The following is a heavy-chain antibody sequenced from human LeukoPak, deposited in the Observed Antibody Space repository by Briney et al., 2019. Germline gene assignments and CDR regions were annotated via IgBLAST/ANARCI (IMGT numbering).Heavy chain of an antibody. Sequence: SETLSLTCTVSGGSVSSGDYYWSWIRQLPGKGLEWIGYIYYSGSTYYNPSLKSRLTISVDTSKNQFSLKLSSVTAADTAVYYCARVSSGYYSGTYGMDVWGQGTTVTVSS. CDR2: IYYSGST. V-gene: IGHV4-30-4*02. J-gene: IGHJ6*02. CDR3: ARVSSGYYSGTYGMDV. D-gene: IGHD3-22*01. CDR1: GGSVSSGDYY.